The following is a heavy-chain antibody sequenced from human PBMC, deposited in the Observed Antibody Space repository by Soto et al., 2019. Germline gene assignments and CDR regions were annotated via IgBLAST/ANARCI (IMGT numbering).Heavy chain of an antibody. CDR2: IKSKTDGGTT. CDR3: TFRPIAAAGPYYYYYYGMDV. CDR1: GFTFRNAY. J-gene: IGHJ6*02. Sequence: GGSLSLPYAKTGFTFRNAYLNCRRQAQKKRLEWVGRIKSKTDGGTTDYAAPVKGRFTISRDDSKNTLYLQMNSLKTEDTAVYYCTFRPIAAAGPYYYYYYGMDVWGQGTTVTVSS. D-gene: IGHD6-13*01. V-gene: IGHV3-15*07.